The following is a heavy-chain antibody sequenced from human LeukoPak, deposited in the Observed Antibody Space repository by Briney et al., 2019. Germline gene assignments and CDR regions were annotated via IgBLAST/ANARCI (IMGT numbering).Heavy chain of an antibody. CDR2: INHSGST. CDR3: AGEERRSWSQEPTGYFAL. D-gene: IGHD3-10*01. CDR1: GGSFSGYY. Sequence: SETLSLTCAVYGGSFSGYYWSWIRQPPGKGLEWIGEINHSGSTNYNPSLKSRVTISVDTSKNQFSLKLISVTAADTAVYYCAGEERRSWSQEPTGYFALWGRGTLVTVSS. J-gene: IGHJ2*01. V-gene: IGHV4-34*01.